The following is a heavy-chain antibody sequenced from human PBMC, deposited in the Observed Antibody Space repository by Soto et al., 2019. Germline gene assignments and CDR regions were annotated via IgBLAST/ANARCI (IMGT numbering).Heavy chain of an antibody. V-gene: IGHV3-21*01. CDR2: INRTSSAI. J-gene: IGHJ4*02. D-gene: IGHD1-1*01. CDR1: GFTFSSYT. CDR3: ARDPNNGTYHFNY. Sequence: EVQLLESWGGLVKPGGSLRLSCAASGFTFSSYTMNWVLQAPGQGREWVSSINRTSSAIYYADSVRGRFPISRDNAKDSLYLQMNSLSAEDAAVDYWARDPNNGTYHFNYWGQGTLVTVSS.